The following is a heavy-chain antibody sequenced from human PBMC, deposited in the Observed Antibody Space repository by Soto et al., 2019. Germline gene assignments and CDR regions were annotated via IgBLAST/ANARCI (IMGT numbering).Heavy chain of an antibody. V-gene: IGHV3-13*01. Sequence: EVQLVESGGGLVQPGGSLRLSCAASGFTFSAYDMHWVRQPTGKGLEWVSAIGTLHDTYYPDSVKGRFTISRENAKNSVYLQMNSLTTGDTAVYYCAIQASYWHGGGGWFDPWGQGTLVTVSS. CDR3: AIQASYWHGGGGWFDP. CDR1: GFTFSAYD. CDR2: IGTLHDT. J-gene: IGHJ5*02. D-gene: IGHD2-8*02.